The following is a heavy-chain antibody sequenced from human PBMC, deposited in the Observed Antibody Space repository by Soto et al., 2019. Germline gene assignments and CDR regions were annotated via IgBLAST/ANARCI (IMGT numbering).Heavy chain of an antibody. CDR2: ISYHGSDK. Sequence: QVQLVESGGGVVQPGRSLRLSCAASGFTFSNYGMHWVRQAPGKGLEWVAVISYHGSDKYYADSVKGRFTISRDNSKNTLYLQMDSLTAEDTAVYYCAKDHLTATVTTVGYGGQGSLVTVSS. CDR3: AKDHLTATVTTVGY. J-gene: IGHJ4*02. V-gene: IGHV3-30*18. CDR1: GFTFSNYG. D-gene: IGHD4-17*01.